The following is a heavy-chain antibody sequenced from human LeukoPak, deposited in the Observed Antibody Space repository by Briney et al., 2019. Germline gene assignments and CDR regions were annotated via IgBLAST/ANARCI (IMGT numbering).Heavy chain of an antibody. D-gene: IGHD2-8*01. J-gene: IGHJ5*02. CDR1: NGSFSGYY. CDR2: VTPGGNT. CDR3: ARAAWNGGGGFDP. V-gene: IGHV4-34*01. Sequence: KPSETLSLTCAVYNGSFSGYYWSWIRQSPGKGLEWIGEVTPGGNTNYNPSLRSRVTISLDTSKNHFPLNLRSVTAADTAVYNCARAAWNGGGGFDPWGQGTLVTVSS.